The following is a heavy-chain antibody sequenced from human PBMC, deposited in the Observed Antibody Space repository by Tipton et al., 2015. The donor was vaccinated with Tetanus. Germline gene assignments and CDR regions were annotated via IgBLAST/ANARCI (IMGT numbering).Heavy chain of an antibody. Sequence: RSLRLSCAASGFTFSSYAMHWVRQAPGKGLEWVAVISYDGSHKYYADSVKGRFSISRDNSKNTLYLQMNSLRTEDTALYYCAKGVAPVWERSFDLWGRGTLVTVSS. CDR1: GFTFSSYA. CDR2: ISYDGSHK. J-gene: IGHJ2*01. CDR3: AKGVAPVWERSFDL. V-gene: IGHV3-30*18. D-gene: IGHD1-26*01.